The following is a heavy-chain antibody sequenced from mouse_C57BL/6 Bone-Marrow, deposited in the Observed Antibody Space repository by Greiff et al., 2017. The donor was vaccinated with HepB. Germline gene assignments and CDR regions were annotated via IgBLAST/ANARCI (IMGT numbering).Heavy chain of an antibody. V-gene: IGHV1-72*01. CDR1: GYTFTSYW. CDR3: ASYGNYPYYYAMDY. CDR2: IDPNSGGT. D-gene: IGHD2-1*01. J-gene: IGHJ4*01. Sequence: QVQLKQPGAELVKPGASVKLSCKASGYTFTSYWMHWVKQRPGRGLEWIGRIDPNSGGTKYNEKFKSKATLTVDKPSSTAYMQLSSLTSEDSAVYYCASYGNYPYYYAMDYWGQGTSVTVSS.